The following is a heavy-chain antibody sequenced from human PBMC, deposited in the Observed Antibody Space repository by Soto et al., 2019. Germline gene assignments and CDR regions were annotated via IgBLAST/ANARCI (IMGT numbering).Heavy chain of an antibody. Sequence: PGGSLRLSCGGSGFTLRDFGGHWIRQAPGKGLEWVAVISYDGSHEYYADSVRGRFIISRDNSKNSLYLQMNSLRADDTAIYYCARDLKQKSDTSGYSYGMDVWGQGTSVTVSS. D-gene: IGHD3-22*01. CDR3: ARDLKQKSDTSGYSYGMDV. V-gene: IGHV3-30-3*01. J-gene: IGHJ6*01. CDR2: ISYDGSHE. CDR1: GFTLRDFG.